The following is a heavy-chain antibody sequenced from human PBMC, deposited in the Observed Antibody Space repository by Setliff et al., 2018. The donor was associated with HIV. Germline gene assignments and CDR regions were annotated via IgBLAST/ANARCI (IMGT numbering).Heavy chain of an antibody. J-gene: IGHJ6*03. Sequence: ASVKVSCKASGYTLTSYYIHWVRQAPGQGLEWMGVINPSTGGTSFAQKFQGRVTMTRDTSISTAYMDLSRLKLDDTAVYYCARAESLGWFYNYMDVWGKGTTVTVSS. CDR3: ARAESLGWFYNYMDV. V-gene: IGHV1-2*02. CDR2: INPSTGGT. D-gene: IGHD3-10*01. CDR1: GYTLTSYY.